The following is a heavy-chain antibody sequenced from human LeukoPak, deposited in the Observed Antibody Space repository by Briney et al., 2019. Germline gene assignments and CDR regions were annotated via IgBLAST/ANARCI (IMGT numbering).Heavy chain of an antibody. J-gene: IGHJ5*02. CDR1: GFTFSSYA. V-gene: IGHV3-30-3*01. CDR2: ISYDRTNK. Sequence: GGSLRLSCAASGFTFSSYAMHWVRQAPGKGLEWVSVISYDRTNKYYADSVKGRFTISRDNSKYTLYLQMNSLRAKDTAVYYCASGYDTSGYPNWFDPWGQGTLVSVSS. D-gene: IGHD3-22*01. CDR3: ASGYDTSGYPNWFDP.